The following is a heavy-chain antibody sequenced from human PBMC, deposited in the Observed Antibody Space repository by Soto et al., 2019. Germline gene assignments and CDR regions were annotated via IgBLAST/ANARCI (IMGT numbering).Heavy chain of an antibody. CDR2: IIPKFGTT. CDR3: ARELDPYYVGNTPSFDN. V-gene: IGHV1-69*13. D-gene: IGHD1-26*01. CDR1: GGRFSTYG. J-gene: IGHJ4*02. Sequence: ASVKVSCKASGGRFSTYGINWVRLAPGQGLEWMGGIIPKFGTTNCAQKCRGRVTITADESTNTAYMELNYLRSEDTAVYFCARELDPYYVGNTPSFDNWVQGTLVTFS.